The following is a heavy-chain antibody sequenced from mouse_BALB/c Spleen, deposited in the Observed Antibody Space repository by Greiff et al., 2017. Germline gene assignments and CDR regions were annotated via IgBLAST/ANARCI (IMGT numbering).Heavy chain of an antibody. D-gene: IGHD2-1*01. CDR3: VRDGNYGNYGTPYWYFDV. V-gene: IGHV2-9-2*01. J-gene: IGHJ1*01. Sequence: VKLMESGPGLVAPSQSLSITCTVSGFSLTSYDISWIRQPPGKGLEWLGVIWTGGGTNYNSAFMSRLSISKDNSKSQVFLKMNSLQTDDTAIYYCVRDGNYGNYGTPYWYFDVWGAGTTVTVSS. CDR1: GFSLTSYD. CDR2: IWTGGGT.